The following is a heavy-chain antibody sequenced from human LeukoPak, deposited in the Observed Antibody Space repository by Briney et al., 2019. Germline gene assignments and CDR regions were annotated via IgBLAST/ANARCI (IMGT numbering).Heavy chain of an antibody. D-gene: IGHD3-22*01. J-gene: IGHJ4*02. CDR1: GFTFNSFA. CDR2: ISSNGGST. CDR3: ARDRRTSYSDTSGLDY. V-gene: IGHV3-64*01. Sequence: GGSLRLSCAASGFTFNSFAMHWVRQAPGKGLQFVSAISSNGGSTYYANSVKGRFTISRDNSKNTLYLQMGSLRPEDTAVYYCARDRRTSYSDTSGLDYWGQGTLVTVSS.